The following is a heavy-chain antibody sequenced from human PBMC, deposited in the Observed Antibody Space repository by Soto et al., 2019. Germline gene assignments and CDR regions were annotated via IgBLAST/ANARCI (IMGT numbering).Heavy chain of an antibody. Sequence: SETLSLTCAVYGGSFSGYYWSWIRQPPGKGLEWIGEINHSGSTNYNPSLKSRVTISVDTSKNQFSLKLSSVTAADTAVYYCERGYYYYGMDVWGQGTPVTVS. V-gene: IGHV4-34*01. CDR3: ERGYYYYGMDV. CDR2: INHSGST. CDR1: GGSFSGYY. J-gene: IGHJ6*02.